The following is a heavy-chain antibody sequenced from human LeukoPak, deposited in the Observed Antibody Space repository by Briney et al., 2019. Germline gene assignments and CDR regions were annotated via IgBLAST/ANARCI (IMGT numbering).Heavy chain of an antibody. CDR3: ATRKLGNDY. J-gene: IGHJ4*02. D-gene: IGHD7-27*01. Sequence: SETLSLTCTVSGGSVINYYWSWIRQSPGKGLEWIGYIYYTETSYNPSLKSRVTISADTSKNQFSLKLYSVTAADTAVYYCATRKLGNDYWGQGTLVTVSS. CDR2: IYYTET. CDR1: GGSVINYY. V-gene: IGHV4-59*02.